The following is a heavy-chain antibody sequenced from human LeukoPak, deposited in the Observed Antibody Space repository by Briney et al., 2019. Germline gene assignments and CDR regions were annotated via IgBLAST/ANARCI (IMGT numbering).Heavy chain of an antibody. CDR1: GFTLSSYA. D-gene: IGHD4-11*01. V-gene: IGHV3-9*03. J-gene: IGHJ6*03. CDR2: ISWNSANI. CDR3: AKDMNPYDYSGMDV. Sequence: PGGSLRLSCAASGFTLSSYAMHWVRQAPGKGLEWVSGISWNSANIGYADSVKGRFTISRDNAKNFLYLQMNSLRAEDMALYYCAKDMNPYDYSGMDVWGKGTTVTVSS.